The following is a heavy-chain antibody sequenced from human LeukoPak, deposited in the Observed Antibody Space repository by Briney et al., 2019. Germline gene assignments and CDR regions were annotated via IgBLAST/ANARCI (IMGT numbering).Heavy chain of an antibody. J-gene: IGHJ5*02. Sequence: GASVKVSCKASGYTFTSYDINWVRQATGQGLEWMGWMNPNSGYTGYAQKFQGRVTMTRNTSISTAYMELSSLRSEDTAVYYCARGPPRRVQAAIFPRKTNQNWFDPWGQGTLVTVYS. CDR2: MNPNSGYT. CDR3: ARGPPRRVQAAIFPRKTNQNWFDP. D-gene: IGHD2-2*01. V-gene: IGHV1-8*02. CDR1: GYTFTSYD.